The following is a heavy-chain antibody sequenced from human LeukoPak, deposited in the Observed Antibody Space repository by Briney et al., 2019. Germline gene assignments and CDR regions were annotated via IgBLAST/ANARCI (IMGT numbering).Heavy chain of an antibody. J-gene: IGHJ6*03. CDR2: ITTSSTYT. V-gene: IGHV3-21*01. CDR1: GFSFSSYN. CDR3: ARDPYSGAYGNTYYYYMDV. Sequence: GGSLRLSCEASGFSFSSYNMDWVRKTPGKGLEWIPSITTSSTYTFYADSVKGRFTISRDNARNSLYLQMNSLTAEDTAVYYCARDPYSGAYGNTYYYYMDVWGKGTTVTISS. D-gene: IGHD1-26*01.